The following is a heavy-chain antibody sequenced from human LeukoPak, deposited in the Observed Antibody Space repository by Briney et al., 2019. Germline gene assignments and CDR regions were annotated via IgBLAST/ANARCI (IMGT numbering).Heavy chain of an antibody. CDR2: ISAYNGNI. CDR1: GYTFTSYG. D-gene: IGHD3-22*01. V-gene: IGHV1-18*01. J-gene: IGHJ4*02. Sequence: ASVKVSCKASGYTFTSYGISWVRQAPGQGLEWMGWISAYNGNINYAQKLQGRVTMTTDTSTSTAYMELRSLRSDDRAVYYGARSSGGYYYDSSGLLDYWGQGTLVTVSS. CDR3: ARSSGGYYYDSSGLLDY.